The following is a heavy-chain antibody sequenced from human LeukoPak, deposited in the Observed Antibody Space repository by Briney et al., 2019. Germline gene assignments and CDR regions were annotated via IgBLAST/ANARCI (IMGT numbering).Heavy chain of an antibody. CDR1: GGSMINSHY. Sequence: SETLSLTCTVSGGSMINSHYWDWIRQSPGKGLEWIGSIYYSGSTYYNPSLKSRVTISVDTSKSQFSLELSSMTAADTAIYYCARNMTAVSRLDVFDIWGPGTMVTVSS. D-gene: IGHD4-17*01. V-gene: IGHV4-39*01. CDR2: IYYSGST. CDR3: ARNMTAVSRLDVFDI. J-gene: IGHJ3*02.